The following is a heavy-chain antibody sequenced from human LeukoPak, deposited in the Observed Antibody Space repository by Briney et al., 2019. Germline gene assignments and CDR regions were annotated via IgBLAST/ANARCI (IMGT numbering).Heavy chain of an antibody. J-gene: IGHJ4*02. CDR2: IYHSGGT. V-gene: IGHV4-38-2*01. CDR3: ARVDNWGFYFDY. Sequence: SETLSLTCAVSGYSISSGYYWGWIRQPPGKGLEWIGSIYHSGGTYYKPSLKSRVTISVDTSKNQFSLKLSSVTAADTAVYYCARVDNWGFYFDYWGQGTLVTVSS. D-gene: IGHD7-27*01. CDR1: GYSISSGYY.